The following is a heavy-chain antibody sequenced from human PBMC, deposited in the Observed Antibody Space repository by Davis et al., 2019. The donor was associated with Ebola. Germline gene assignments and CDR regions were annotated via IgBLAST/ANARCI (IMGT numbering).Heavy chain of an antibody. CDR2: ISSSSSYT. CDR1: GFTFSDYY. D-gene: IGHD6-6*01. Sequence: GESLKISCAASGFTFSDYYMSWIRQAPGKGLEWVSYISSSSSYTNYADSVKGRFTISRDNAKNSLYLQMNSLRAEDTAVYYCARIAARPDDAFDIWGQGTMVTVSS. V-gene: IGHV3-11*06. CDR3: ARIAARPDDAFDI. J-gene: IGHJ3*02.